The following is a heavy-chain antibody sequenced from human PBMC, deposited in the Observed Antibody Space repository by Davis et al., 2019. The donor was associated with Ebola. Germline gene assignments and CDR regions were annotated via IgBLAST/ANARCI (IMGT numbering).Heavy chain of an antibody. CDR2: ISSSSNYI. J-gene: IGHJ3*02. V-gene: IGHV3-21*04. CDR1: GFTFSSNS. CDR3: AKDTSNIWFDI. D-gene: IGHD1-26*01. Sequence: GESLKISCAASGFTFSSNSMNWVRQAPGKGLEWVSFISSSSNYIYYADSVKGRFTISRDNSKNTLYLQMNGLRVEDTAIYYCAKDTSNIWFDIWGQGTNVTVSS.